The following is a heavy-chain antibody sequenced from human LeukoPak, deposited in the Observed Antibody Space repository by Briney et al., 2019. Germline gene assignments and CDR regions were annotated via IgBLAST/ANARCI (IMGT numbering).Heavy chain of an antibody. D-gene: IGHD3-16*02. J-gene: IGHJ1*01. CDR3: AKSAGHDYVWGSYRNVLFQH. CDR2: ISGSGGST. CDR1: GFTFSSYA. Sequence: PTGGSLRLSCAASGFTFSSYAMSWVRQAPGKGLEWVSAISGSGGSTYYADSVKGRFTISRDNSKNTLYLQMNSLRAEDTAVYYCAKSAGHDYVWGSYRNVLFQHWGQGTLVTVSS. V-gene: IGHV3-23*01.